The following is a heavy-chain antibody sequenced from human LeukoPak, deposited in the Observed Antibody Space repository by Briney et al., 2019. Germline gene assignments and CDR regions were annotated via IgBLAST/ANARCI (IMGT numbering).Heavy chain of an antibody. V-gene: IGHV3-74*01. CDR1: GFPFSAYW. J-gene: IGHJ4*02. Sequence: GGSLRLSCEASGFPFSAYWVHWVRQAPGKGLVWVSRINTDGTYTSYADSVKGRFTISRDNAQNTLFLQMTSLRVEDTAVYYCAKDMAGPDDSWGPGTLVTVSS. CDR3: AKDMAGPDDS. D-gene: IGHD3-10*01. CDR2: INTDGTYT.